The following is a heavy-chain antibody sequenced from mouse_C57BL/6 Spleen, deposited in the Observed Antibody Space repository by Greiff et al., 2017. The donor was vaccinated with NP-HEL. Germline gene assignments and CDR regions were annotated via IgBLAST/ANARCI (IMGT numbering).Heavy chain of an antibody. CDR3: ARGDGSGTGY. J-gene: IGHJ2*01. CDR2: INPSNGGT. D-gene: IGHD3-2*02. CDR1: GYTFTSYW. Sequence: QVQLQQPGTELVKPGASVKLSCKASGYTFTSYWMHWVKQRPGQGLEWIGNINPSNGGTNYNEKFKSKATLTVDKSSSTAYMQVDSLTTGDAAVYSSARGDGSGTGYWGQGTTLTVSS. V-gene: IGHV1-53*01.